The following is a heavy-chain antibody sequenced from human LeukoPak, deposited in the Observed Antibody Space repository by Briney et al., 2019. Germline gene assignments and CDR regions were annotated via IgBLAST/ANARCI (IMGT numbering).Heavy chain of an antibody. Sequence: PGRSLRLSCAASGFTFSSYGMHWVRRAPGKGLEWVAVISYDGSNKYYADSVKGRFTISRDNSKNTLYLQMNSLRAEDTAVYYCAKLAYCGGDYQNYFDYWGQGTLVTVSS. D-gene: IGHD2-21*02. J-gene: IGHJ4*02. V-gene: IGHV3-30*18. CDR3: AKLAYCGGDYQNYFDY. CDR2: ISYDGSNK. CDR1: GFTFSSYG.